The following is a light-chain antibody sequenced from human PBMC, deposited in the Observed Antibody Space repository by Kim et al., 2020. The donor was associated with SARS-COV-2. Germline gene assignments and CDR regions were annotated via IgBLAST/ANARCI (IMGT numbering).Light chain of an antibody. V-gene: IGLV1-47*01. J-gene: IGLJ3*02. CDR2: RNN. CDR1: NTNSGSKY. Sequence: GQRVTISCSGSNTNSGSKYVYWYQQLPGTAPKLLIYRNNQRPSGVPDRFSGSKSGTSASLAISGLRSEDEANYYCAAWDDSLSVGVFGGGTKVTVL. CDR3: AAWDDSLSVGV.